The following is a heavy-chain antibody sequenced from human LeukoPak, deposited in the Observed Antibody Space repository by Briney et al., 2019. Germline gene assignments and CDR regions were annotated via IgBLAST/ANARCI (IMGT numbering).Heavy chain of an antibody. CDR3: AKFRGPAGDFDY. CDR2: IKDDGSGQ. Sequence: GGSLRLSCVASGLTFSGQWMSWVRQAPGKGLEWVASIKDDGSGQFYVDSVKGRFTISRDNSKNTLYLQMNSLRAEDTAVYYCAKFRGPAGDFDYWGQGTLVTVSS. CDR1: GLTFSGQW. V-gene: IGHV3-7*01. J-gene: IGHJ4*02. D-gene: IGHD6-25*01.